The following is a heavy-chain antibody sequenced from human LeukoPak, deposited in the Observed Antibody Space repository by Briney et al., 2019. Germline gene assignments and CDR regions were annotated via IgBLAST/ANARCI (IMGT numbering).Heavy chain of an antibody. CDR2: IYYSGST. CDR1: GGSISSYY. CDR3: AREFLEYSSGWPYYFDY. V-gene: IGHV4-59*01. D-gene: IGHD6-19*01. J-gene: IGHJ4*02. Sequence: PSETLSLTCTVSGGSISSYYWSWIRQPPGKGLEWIGYIYYSGSTNYNPSLKSRVIISVDTSKNQFSLKLSSVTAADTAVYYCAREFLEYSSGWPYYFDYWGQGTLVTVSS.